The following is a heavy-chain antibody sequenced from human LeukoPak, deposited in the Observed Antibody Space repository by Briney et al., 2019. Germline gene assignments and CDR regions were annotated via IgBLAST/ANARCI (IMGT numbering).Heavy chain of an antibody. V-gene: IGHV3-9*01. CDR1: GFTFDDYA. J-gene: IGHJ4*02. D-gene: IGHD7-27*01. Sequence: AGGSLRLSCAASGFTFDDYAMHWVRQVPGKGLEWVSGISWNSGSIGYADSVKGRFTISRDNAKNSLYLQMNSLRAEDTALYYCAKDVGLGIAVEYFDYWGQGTLVTVSS. CDR3: AKDVGLGIAVEYFDY. CDR2: ISWNSGSI.